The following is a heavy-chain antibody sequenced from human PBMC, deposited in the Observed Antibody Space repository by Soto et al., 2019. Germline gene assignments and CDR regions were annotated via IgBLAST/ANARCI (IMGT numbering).Heavy chain of an antibody. V-gene: IGHV4-34*01. J-gene: IGHJ5*02. CDR1: GGSFSGYY. CDR2: INHSGST. CDR3: ARKSSISRRINMVRAVTGWLDT. D-gene: IGHD3-10*01. Sequence: SETLSLTCAVYGGSFSGYYWSWIRQPPGKGLEWIGEINHSGSTNYNPSLKSRVTISVDTSKNQFSLKLSSVTAADTAVYYCARKSSISRRINMVRAVTGWLDTWGQGTLATVSS.